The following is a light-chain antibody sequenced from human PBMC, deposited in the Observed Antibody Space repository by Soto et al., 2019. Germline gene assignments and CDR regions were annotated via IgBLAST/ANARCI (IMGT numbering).Light chain of an antibody. CDR1: QSVSSSY. CDR3: QQYGVT. CDR2: GAS. V-gene: IGKV3-20*01. J-gene: IGKJ4*01. Sequence: EIVLTQSPGTLSLSPGERATLSCRASQSVSSSYLAWYQQKPGQAPRLLIYGASSRATGIPDRFSGSGSGTDFTLTISGLECEGIAVYFRQQYGVTFGGGTKVGIK.